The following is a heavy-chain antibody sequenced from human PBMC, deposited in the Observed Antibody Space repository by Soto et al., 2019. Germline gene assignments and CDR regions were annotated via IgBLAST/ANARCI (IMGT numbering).Heavy chain of an antibody. CDR3: ARVSSWVGRWFDP. D-gene: IGHD1-26*01. J-gene: IGHJ5*02. CDR1: GGSISSYY. V-gene: IGHV4-59*01. CDR2: IYYSGST. Sequence: SETLSLTCTVSGGSISSYYWSWIRQPPGKGLEWIGYIYYSGSTNYNPSLKSRVTISVDTSKNQFSLKLSSVTAADTAVYYCARVSSWVGRWFDPWGKETLVTVSS.